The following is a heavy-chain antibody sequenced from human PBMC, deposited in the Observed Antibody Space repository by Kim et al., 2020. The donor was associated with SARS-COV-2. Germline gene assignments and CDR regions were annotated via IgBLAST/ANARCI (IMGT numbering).Heavy chain of an antibody. D-gene: IGHD1-1*01. J-gene: IGHJ4*01. CDR3: ARGGGNNSPYYLDY. V-gene: IGHV1-18*01. Sequence: AHRLQGRVTITSDTSTSTAYMDLRNLRSDDTAVYYCARGGGNNSPYYLDYWGHGTLVTVSS.